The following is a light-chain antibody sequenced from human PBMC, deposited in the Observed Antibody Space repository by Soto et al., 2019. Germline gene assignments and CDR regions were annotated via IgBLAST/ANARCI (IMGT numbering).Light chain of an antibody. CDR2: EVD. CDR1: SSNVGGYNY. V-gene: IGLV2-8*01. CDR3: WSYAGRNTYV. J-gene: IGLJ1*01. Sequence: QSVLTQPPSASGSPGQSVSISCTGTSSNVGGYNYVSWYQQHPGKAPKLIIYEVDKRPSGVPDRFSGSKAGSTASLTVSGLQADDEAEYYCWSYAGRNTYVFGNGTKLTVL.